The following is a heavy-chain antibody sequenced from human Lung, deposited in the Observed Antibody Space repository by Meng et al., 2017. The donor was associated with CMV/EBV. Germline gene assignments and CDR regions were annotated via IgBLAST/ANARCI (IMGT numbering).Heavy chain of an antibody. CDR3: ARMDCSSTSCLRDYYYYGMDV. J-gene: IGHJ6*02. D-gene: IGHD2-2*01. Sequence: SVKVSXKASGYTFTGYYMHWVRQAPGQGLEWMGGIIPIFGTANYAQKFQGRVTITTDESTSTAYMELSSLRSEDTAVYYCARMDCSSTSCLRDYYYYGMDVWGQGXTVTVSS. CDR1: GYTFTGYY. V-gene: IGHV1-69*05. CDR2: IIPIFGTA.